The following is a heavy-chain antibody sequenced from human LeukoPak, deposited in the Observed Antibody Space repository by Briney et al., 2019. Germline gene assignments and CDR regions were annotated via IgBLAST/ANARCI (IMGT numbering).Heavy chain of an antibody. V-gene: IGHV4-59*01. J-gene: IGHJ1*01. D-gene: IGHD6-6*01. Sequence: SETLSLTCTVSGGSISSYYWSWIRQPPGKGLGWIGYIYYSGSTNYNPSLKSRVTVSVDTSKNQFSLKLSSVTAADTAVYYCARGTPFEAALDFQHWGQGTLVTVSS. CDR2: IYYSGST. CDR1: GGSISSYY. CDR3: ARGTPFEAALDFQH.